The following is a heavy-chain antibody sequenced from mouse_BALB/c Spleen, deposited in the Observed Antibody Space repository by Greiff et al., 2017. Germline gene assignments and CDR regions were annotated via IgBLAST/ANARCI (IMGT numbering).Heavy chain of an antibody. V-gene: IGHV5-6-4*01. CDR1: GFTFSSYT. Sequence: EVQLVESGGGLVKPGGSLKLSCAASGFTFSSYTMSWVRQTPEKRLEWVATISSGGSYTYYPDSVKGRFTISRDNAKNTLYLQMSSLKSEDTAMYYCARYPLYDYDAMDYWGQGTSVTVSS. J-gene: IGHJ4*01. D-gene: IGHD1-1*01. CDR3: ARYPLYDYDAMDY. CDR2: ISSGGSYT.